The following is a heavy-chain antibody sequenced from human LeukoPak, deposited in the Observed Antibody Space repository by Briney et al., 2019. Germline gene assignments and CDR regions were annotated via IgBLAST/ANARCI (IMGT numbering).Heavy chain of an antibody. CDR2: INSDGSST. V-gene: IGHV3-74*01. CDR1: GFTFSSYW. Sequence: GGSLRLSCAASGFTFSSYWMHWVRQAPGKGLVWVSRINSDGSSTSYADSVKGRFTISRDNAKNTLYLQMNSLRAEDTAVYYCAKRSIAARRNYYYMDVWGKGTTVTVSS. J-gene: IGHJ6*03. D-gene: IGHD6-6*01. CDR3: AKRSIAARRNYYYMDV.